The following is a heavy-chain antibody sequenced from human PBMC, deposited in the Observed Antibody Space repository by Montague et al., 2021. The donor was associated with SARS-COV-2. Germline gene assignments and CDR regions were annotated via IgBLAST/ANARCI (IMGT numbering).Heavy chain of an antibody. CDR3: AKDPHYDFWSGYYFDY. CDR1: GFTFSNYA. CDR2: VSSGGSST. J-gene: IGHJ4*02. D-gene: IGHD3-3*01. V-gene: IGHV3-23*03. Sequence: SLRLSCAASGFTFSNYAMSWVRQAPGRGLEWVSVVSSGGSSTYYAESVKGRFTISRDNSKNTLYLQMNSLRAEDTAVYYCAKDPHYDFWSGYYFDYWGQGTLVTVSS.